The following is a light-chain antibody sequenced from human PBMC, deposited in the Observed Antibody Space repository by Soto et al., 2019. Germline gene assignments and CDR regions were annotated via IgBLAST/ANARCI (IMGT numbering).Light chain of an antibody. Sequence: QSVLTQPPSVSGAPGQRVTISCTGSSSNIGAGYHVHWYQQLPGTAPKLLIYGNSNRPSGVPDRFSGSKSGTSASLAITGLQAEDEADYYCQSYDSSLNGGVFGGGTKVTVL. CDR1: SSNIGAGYH. V-gene: IGLV1-40*01. J-gene: IGLJ3*02. CDR2: GNS. CDR3: QSYDSSLNGGV.